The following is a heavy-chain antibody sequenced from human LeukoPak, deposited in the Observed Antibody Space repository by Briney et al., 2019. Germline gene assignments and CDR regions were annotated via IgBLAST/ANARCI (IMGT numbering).Heavy chain of an antibody. Sequence: SETLSLTCTIYGGSFSDYYWNWIRQPPGKGLEWIGSIYYSGSTYYNPSLKSRVTISVDTSKNQFSLKLSSVTAADTAVYYCARTTVTTDFWYFDLWGRGTLVTVSS. CDR2: IYYSGST. V-gene: IGHV4-34*01. J-gene: IGHJ2*01. CDR3: ARTTVTTDFWYFDL. CDR1: GGSFSDYY. D-gene: IGHD4-17*01.